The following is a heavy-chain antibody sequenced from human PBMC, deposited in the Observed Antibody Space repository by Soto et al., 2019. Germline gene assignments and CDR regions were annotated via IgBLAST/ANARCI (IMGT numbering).Heavy chain of an antibody. Sequence: GGSLRLACASSGIPFSYYYMRLVRQAPGRGLEWISYSSNSGTFARYATSVKGRFSISRDNANNSLYLEMNSLRVEDTAVYYCARSGDNFNVLDYWGQGTPVTFS. V-gene: IGHV3-11*06. D-gene: IGHD1-1*01. CDR3: ARSGDNFNVLDY. CDR2: SSNSGTFA. J-gene: IGHJ4*02. CDR1: GIPFSYYY.